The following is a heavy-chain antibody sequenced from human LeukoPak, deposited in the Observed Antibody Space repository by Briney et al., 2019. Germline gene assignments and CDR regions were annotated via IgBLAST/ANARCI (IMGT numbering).Heavy chain of an antibody. CDR2: ISYSGST. D-gene: IGHD3-10*01. V-gene: IGHV4-59*01. Sequence: SETMSLTCTVSGGSISPYFWSWIRQPPGKGLEWIGYISYSGSTNYNPSLKSRVTISVDTSKNQFSLQLSSVTAADTAVYYCARDDYRGVTNFDPWGQGTLVTVSS. J-gene: IGHJ5*02. CDR1: GGSISPYF. CDR3: ARDDYRGVTNFDP.